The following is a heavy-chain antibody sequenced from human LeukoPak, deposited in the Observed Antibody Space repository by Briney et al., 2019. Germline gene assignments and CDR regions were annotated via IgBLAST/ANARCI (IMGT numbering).Heavy chain of an antibody. CDR3: AREVGGSGTDSNTHYYYYGMDV. CDR1: GGTFGSYA. V-gene: IGHV1-2*02. CDR2: INPNSGGT. J-gene: IGHJ6*02. D-gene: IGHD3-10*01. Sequence: ASVKVSCTPSGGTFGSYAISWVRQAPGQGLEWMGWINPNSGGTNYAQKFQGRVTMTRDTSISTAYMELSRLRSDDTAVYYCAREVGGSGTDSNTHYYYYGMDVWGQGTAGPVSS.